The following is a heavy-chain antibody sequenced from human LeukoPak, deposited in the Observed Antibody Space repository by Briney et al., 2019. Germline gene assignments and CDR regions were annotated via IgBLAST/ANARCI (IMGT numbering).Heavy chain of an antibody. CDR2: INTGSGYT. D-gene: IGHD2-2*01. Sequence: EASVKVSCKASGYTFSSYAMHWVRQAPGQGLEWMGWINTGSGYTKYSQRFQGRVTITRDTSARTAYMELSSLRAEDTADYYCARETFGTSRPSDFWGQGTTVTVSS. CDR1: GYTFSSYA. J-gene: IGHJ6*02. CDR3: ARETFGTSRPSDF. V-gene: IGHV1-3*04.